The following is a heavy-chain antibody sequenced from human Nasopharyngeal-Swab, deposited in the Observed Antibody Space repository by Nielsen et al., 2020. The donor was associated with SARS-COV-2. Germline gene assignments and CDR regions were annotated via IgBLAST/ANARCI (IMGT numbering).Heavy chain of an antibody. CDR2: ISPSGTYI. CDR1: GFIFSTYS. J-gene: IGHJ4*02. V-gene: IGHV3-21*01. CDR3: ARGRACSDTTCYGVSDF. Sequence: ESLKISRAASGFIFSTYSMNWVRQAPGRGLEWVSSISPSGTYIYYADSVRGRFTISRDNAKNSLYLQMNYLRAEDTAVYFCARGRACSDTTCYGVSDFWGQGTLVTVSS. D-gene: IGHD2-2*01.